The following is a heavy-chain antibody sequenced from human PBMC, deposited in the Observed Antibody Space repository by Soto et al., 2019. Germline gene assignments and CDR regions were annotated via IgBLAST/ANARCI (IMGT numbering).Heavy chain of an antibody. CDR1: GYTFSSYA. J-gene: IGHJ6*02. CDR3: ARRERYSSSWAYYYYYGMDV. D-gene: IGHD6-13*01. Sequence: ASVKVSCKASGYTFSSYATHWVRQAPGQRLEWMGWINAYNGNTNYAQKLQDRVTMTTDTSTSTAYMELRSLRSDDTAVYYCARRERYSSSWAYYYYYGMDVWGQETTVTVSS. CDR2: INAYNGNT. V-gene: IGHV1-18*01.